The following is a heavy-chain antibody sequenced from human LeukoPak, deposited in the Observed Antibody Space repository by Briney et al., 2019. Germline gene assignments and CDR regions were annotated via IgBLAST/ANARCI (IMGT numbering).Heavy chain of an antibody. D-gene: IGHD4-17*01. Sequence: PSETLSLTCTVSGGSISSSSYYWGWIRQPPGKGLEWIGSIYYSGSTYYNPSLKSRVTISVDTSKNQFSLKLSSVTAADTAVYYCARESVTIADSAYYYYYYMDVWGKGTTVTVSS. CDR1: GGSISSSSYY. V-gene: IGHV4-39*07. CDR2: IYYSGST. J-gene: IGHJ6*03. CDR3: ARESVTIADSAYYYYYYMDV.